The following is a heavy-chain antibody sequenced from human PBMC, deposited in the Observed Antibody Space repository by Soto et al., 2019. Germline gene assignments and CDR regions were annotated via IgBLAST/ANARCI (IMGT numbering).Heavy chain of an antibody. V-gene: IGHV3-9*01. Sequence: GGSLRLSCAASGFPFDDYAMHWVRQVPGKGLEWVSGINWNSGSIGYADSVKGRFAISRDNAKNSLHLQMNSLRAEDTAFYYCVKDESINWYSGHFRHWGQGTLVTVSS. CDR3: VKDESINWYSGHFRH. J-gene: IGHJ1*01. D-gene: IGHD6-13*01. CDR2: INWNSGSI. CDR1: GFPFDDYA.